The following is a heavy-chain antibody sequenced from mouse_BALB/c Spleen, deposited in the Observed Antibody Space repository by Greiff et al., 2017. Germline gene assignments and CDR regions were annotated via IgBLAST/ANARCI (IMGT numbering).Heavy chain of an antibody. V-gene: IGHV1S81*02. CDR3: ARGIYYYGSSSDYYAMDY. CDR2: INPSNGRT. CDR1: GYTFTSYW. D-gene: IGHD1-1*01. Sequence: VQLQQPGAELVKPGASVKLSCKASGYTFTSYWMHWVKQRPGQGLEWIGEINPSNGRTNYNEKFKSKATLTVDKSSSTAYMQLSSLTSEDSAVYYCARGIYYYGSSSDYYAMDYWGQGTSVTVSS. J-gene: IGHJ4*01.